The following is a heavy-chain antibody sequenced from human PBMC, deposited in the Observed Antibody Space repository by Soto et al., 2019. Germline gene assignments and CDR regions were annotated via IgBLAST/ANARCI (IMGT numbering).Heavy chain of an antibody. J-gene: IGHJ6*02. CDR2: ISSSSSTI. V-gene: IGHV3-48*01. CDR3: ARDPYSSSWYDVMDV. Sequence: EVQLVESGGGLVQPGGSLRLSCAASGFTFSSYSMNWVRQAPGKGLEWVSYISSSSSTIYYADSVKGRFTISRDNAKNSLCLQMNSLRAEDTAVYYCARDPYSSSWYDVMDVWGQGTTVTVSS. CDR1: GFTFSSYS. D-gene: IGHD6-13*01.